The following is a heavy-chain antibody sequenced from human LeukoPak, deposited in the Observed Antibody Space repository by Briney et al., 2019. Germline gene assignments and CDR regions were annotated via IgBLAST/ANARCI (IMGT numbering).Heavy chain of an antibody. CDR3: ASFGGYDLGDY. V-gene: IGHV1-69*05. Sequence: GASVKVSCKASGGTLSSYAISWVRQAPGQGLEWMGGIIPIFGTANYAQKFQGRVTITTDESTSTAYMELSSLRSEDTAVYYCASFGGYDLGDYWGQGTLVTVSS. CDR1: GGTLSSYA. CDR2: IIPIFGTA. J-gene: IGHJ4*02. D-gene: IGHD5-12*01.